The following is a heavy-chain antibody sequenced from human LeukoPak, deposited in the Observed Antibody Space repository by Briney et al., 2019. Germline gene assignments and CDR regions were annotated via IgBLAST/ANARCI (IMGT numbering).Heavy chain of an antibody. CDR1: GFTFSSYP. Sequence: PGGSLRLSCAASGFTFSSYPMGWVRQAPGKGLEWVSGITGSGGDTYYADSVKGRFTISRDNSKNTLYLQMNSLRAEDTALYYCATSSGWYPKYFDYWGQGTLVTVSS. J-gene: IGHJ4*02. CDR3: ATSSGWYPKYFDY. V-gene: IGHV3-23*01. D-gene: IGHD6-19*01. CDR2: ITGSGGDT.